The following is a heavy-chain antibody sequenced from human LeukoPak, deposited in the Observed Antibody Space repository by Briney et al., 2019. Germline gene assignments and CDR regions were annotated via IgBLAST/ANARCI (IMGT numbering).Heavy chain of an antibody. CDR2: IKHSGST. Sequence: SETLSLTCAVYGGSFSGYYWSWIRKPPGKGLEWIGEIKHSGSTNYNPSLKSRVTISVDTSKNQFSLKLSSVTAADTAVYYCARGSSAVAYYYGSGSYSLFGYWGQGTLVTVSS. J-gene: IGHJ4*02. V-gene: IGHV4-34*01. D-gene: IGHD3-10*01. CDR1: GGSFSGYY. CDR3: ARGSSAVAYYYGSGSYSLFGY.